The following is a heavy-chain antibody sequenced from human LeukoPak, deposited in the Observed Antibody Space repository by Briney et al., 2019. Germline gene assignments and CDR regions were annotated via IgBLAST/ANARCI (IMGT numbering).Heavy chain of an antibody. D-gene: IGHD1-7*01. CDR2: ISGSGDTT. CDR1: GFTFSSFA. CDR3: ARAGLYNWNYEGTAYFDY. Sequence: GGSLRLSCAASGFTFSSFAMNWVRQAPGKGLEWVSIISGSGDTTHYTDSVKGRFTISRDNAKNSLYLQMNSLRAEDTALYYCARAGLYNWNYEGTAYFDYWGQGTLVTVSS. J-gene: IGHJ4*02. V-gene: IGHV3-23*01.